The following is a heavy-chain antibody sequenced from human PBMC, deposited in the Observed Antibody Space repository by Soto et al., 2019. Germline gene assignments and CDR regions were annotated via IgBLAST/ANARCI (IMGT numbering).Heavy chain of an antibody. Sequence: GGSLRLSCAASGFTFDDYAMHWVRQGPGKGLEWVSSISWNSGSIGYADSVKGRFTISRDNAKNSLYLQMNSLRAEDTALYFCAKGKASVISGGYGMDVWGQGTTVTAP. CDR2: ISWNSGSI. CDR3: AKGKASVISGGYGMDV. V-gene: IGHV3-9*01. J-gene: IGHJ6*02. CDR1: GFTFDDYA. D-gene: IGHD2-21*01.